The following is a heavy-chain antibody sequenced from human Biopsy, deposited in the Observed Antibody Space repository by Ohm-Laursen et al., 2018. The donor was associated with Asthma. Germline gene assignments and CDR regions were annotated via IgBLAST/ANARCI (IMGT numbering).Heavy chain of an antibody. V-gene: IGHV1-18*01. CDR3: ARAVDYSHYYGIDV. D-gene: IGHD3-10*01. J-gene: IGHJ6*02. CDR1: GYTFNSAG. CDR2: ISVYNGNT. Sequence: ASVKVSCKISGYTFNSAGISWVRQAPGQGLEWMGWISVYNGNTKVAQKLQDRVTMITDTSTSTAYMELRSLRSDDTAVYFCARAVDYSHYYGIDVWGQGTTVTVS.